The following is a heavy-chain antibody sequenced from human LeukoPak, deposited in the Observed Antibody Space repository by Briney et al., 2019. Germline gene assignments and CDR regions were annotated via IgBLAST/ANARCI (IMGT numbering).Heavy chain of an antibody. CDR2: IIPILGIA. Sequence: GASVKVSCKASGGTFSSYAISWVRQAPGQGLEWMGRIIPILGIANYAQKFQGRVTITADKSTSTAYMELSSLRSEDTAVYYCARDLRGGIVVVPATNDAFDIWGQGTMVTVSS. CDR3: ARDLRGGIVVVPATNDAFDI. V-gene: IGHV1-69*04. D-gene: IGHD2-2*01. CDR1: GGTFSSYA. J-gene: IGHJ3*02.